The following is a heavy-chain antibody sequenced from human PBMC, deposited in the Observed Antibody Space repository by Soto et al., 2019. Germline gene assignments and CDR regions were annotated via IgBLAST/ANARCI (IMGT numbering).Heavy chain of an antibody. CDR3: ARDNLGGSSSWFDP. D-gene: IGHD6-6*01. CDR2: IYYSGST. Sequence: SETLSLTCTVSGSSISSYYWSWIRLPPGKGLEWIGYIYYSGSTNYNPSLKSRVTISVDTSKNQFSLKLSSVTAADNAVYYCARDNLGGSSSWFDPWGQGTLVTVSS. J-gene: IGHJ5*02. V-gene: IGHV4-59*01. CDR1: GSSISSYY.